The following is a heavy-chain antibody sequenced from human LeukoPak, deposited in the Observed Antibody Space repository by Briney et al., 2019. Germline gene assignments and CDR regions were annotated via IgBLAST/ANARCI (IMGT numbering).Heavy chain of an antibody. J-gene: IGHJ4*02. CDR1: GSTFSSYA. V-gene: IGHV3-23*01. Sequence: PGGSLRLSCAASGSTFSSYAMSWVRQAPGKGLEWVSAISGSGGSTYYADSVKGRFTISRDNSKNTLYLQMNSLRAEDTAVYYCATLGLTVTTYPDYWGQGTLVTVSS. CDR2: ISGSGGST. D-gene: IGHD4-17*01. CDR3: ATLGLTVTTYPDY.